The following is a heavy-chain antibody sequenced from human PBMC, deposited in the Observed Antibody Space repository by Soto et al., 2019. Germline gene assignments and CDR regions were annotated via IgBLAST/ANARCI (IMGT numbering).Heavy chain of an antibody. D-gene: IGHD4-17*01. J-gene: IGHJ4*02. V-gene: IGHV3-73*01. CDR3: TRGYGDYVRDY. CDR2: IRSKANNYAT. CDR1: GFTFSDSA. Sequence: EVPLVESGGGLVQPGESLKLSCAVSGFTFSDSAMHWVRQASGKGLEWVGRIRSKANNYATAYAASVKGRFTISRDDSKNTAYLQMNSLKSEDTAVYYCTRGYGDYVRDYWGQGTLVTVSS.